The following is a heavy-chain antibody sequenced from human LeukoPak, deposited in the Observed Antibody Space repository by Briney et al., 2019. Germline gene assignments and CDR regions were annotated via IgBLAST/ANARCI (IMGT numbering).Heavy chain of an antibody. D-gene: IGHD1-20*01. Sequence: PSETLSLTCTVSGGSISSSSYYWGWIRQPPGKGLEWIGSIYYSGSTYYNPSLKSRVTISVDTSKNQFSLKLSSVTAADTAVYYCARASITYYYYYMGVWGKGTTVTVSS. CDR2: IYYSGST. J-gene: IGHJ6*03. V-gene: IGHV4-39*07. CDR3: ARASITYYYYYMGV. CDR1: GGSISSSSYY.